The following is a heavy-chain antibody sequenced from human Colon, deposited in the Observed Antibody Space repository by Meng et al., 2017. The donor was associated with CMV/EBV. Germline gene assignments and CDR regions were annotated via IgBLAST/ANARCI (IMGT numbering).Heavy chain of an antibody. V-gene: IGHV3-7*04. J-gene: IGHJ4*03. CDR1: RFSFSDFW. D-gene: IGHD3-16*01. Sequence: GESLKISCTVSRFSFSDFWMNWVRQAPGKGLEWVANIKADGSETYYADSVKGRFIISRDNAKNSLYLQMNSLRVEDTAVYFCVRGHYDGAWGHGTLVTV. CDR2: IKADGSET. CDR3: VRGHYDGA.